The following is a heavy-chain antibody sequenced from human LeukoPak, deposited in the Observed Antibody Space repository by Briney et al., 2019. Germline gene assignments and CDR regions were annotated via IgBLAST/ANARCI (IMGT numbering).Heavy chain of an antibody. CDR3: ARALNPLPGTYYFDY. CDR2: IYISGST. V-gene: IGHV4-4*07. CDR1: GASITSHY. D-gene: IGHD2-15*01. Sequence: PSETLSLTCTLSGASITSHYWSWIRQPAGKGLGWIGRIYISGSTNYNSCLQSRVTMSVDTSKNQFSLKLSSVTAADTAVYYCARALNPLPGTYYFDYWGQGTLVTVSS. J-gene: IGHJ4*02.